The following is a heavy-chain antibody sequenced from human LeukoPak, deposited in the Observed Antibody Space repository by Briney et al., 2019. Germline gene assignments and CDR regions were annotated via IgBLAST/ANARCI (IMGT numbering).Heavy chain of an antibody. D-gene: IGHD6-13*01. CDR2: IRQDGDTK. V-gene: IGHV3-7*03. J-gene: IGHJ4*02. CDR3: ARSLPYGTTWYGRSDF. CDR1: GFPFNAYW. Sequence: GGSLRLSCAASGFPFNAYWMTWVRQAPGKGLEWVANIRQDGDTKYYVDSVKGRFTISRDNAMNSLYLQMNSLRAEDTAIYYCARSLPYGTTWYGRSDFWDQGTLVTVSS.